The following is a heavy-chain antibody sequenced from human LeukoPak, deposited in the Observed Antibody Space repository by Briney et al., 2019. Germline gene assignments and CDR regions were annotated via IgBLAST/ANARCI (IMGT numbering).Heavy chain of an antibody. CDR1: GFTISSYT. CDR3: AELGITMIGGV. Sequence: PGGSLRLSYAASGFTISSYTMNWVRQAPGKGLEWVSSISSSSTYINYADSVKGRFTISRDNAKNSLYLQMNSLRAEDTAVYYCAELGITMIGGVWGKGTTVTISS. CDR2: ISSSSTYI. D-gene: IGHD3-10*02. J-gene: IGHJ6*04. V-gene: IGHV3-21*01.